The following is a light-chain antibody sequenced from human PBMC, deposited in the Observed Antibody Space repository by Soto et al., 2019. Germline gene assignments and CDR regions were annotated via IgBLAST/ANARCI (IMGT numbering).Light chain of an antibody. CDR1: QSVSTNY. CDR2: GAS. CDR3: QQYGSSPSIT. J-gene: IGKJ5*01. V-gene: IGKV3-20*01. Sequence: EIVLTQSPGTLSLSPGERATLSCRASQSVSTNYLPWYQQKPGRAPRLLIYGASSRVTGIPGRFSGSGSGTDFTLTISRLEPEDFAVYYCQQYGSSPSITFGQGPRLEIK.